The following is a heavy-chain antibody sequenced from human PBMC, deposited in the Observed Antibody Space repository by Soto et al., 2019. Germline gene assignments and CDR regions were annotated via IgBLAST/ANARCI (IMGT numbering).Heavy chain of an antibody. J-gene: IGHJ4*02. V-gene: IGHV3-7*01. Sequence: GGSLRLSCAASGFTFSSSAMSWVRQAPGKGLEWVASIKEDGSEIYYLQSVRGRFAISRDSAGNALQLAMNYLSAEDTATYFCARDIGFDYVNWGQGTLVTVSS. CDR2: IKEDGSEI. D-gene: IGHD3-16*01. CDR3: ARDIGFDYVN. CDR1: GFTFSSSA.